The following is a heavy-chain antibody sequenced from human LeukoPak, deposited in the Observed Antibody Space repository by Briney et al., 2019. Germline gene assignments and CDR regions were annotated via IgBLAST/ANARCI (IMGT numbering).Heavy chain of an antibody. J-gene: IGHJ4*02. CDR1: GGSFSGYY. Sequence: PSETLSLTCAVYGGSFSGYYWSWIRQPPGKGLEWIGEINHSGSTNYNPSLKSRVTISGDTSKNQFSLKLSSVPAADTAVYYCARLPPDDYVWGSYRSGGYYFDYWGQGTLVTVSS. CDR2: INHSGST. V-gene: IGHV4-34*01. CDR3: ARLPPDDYVWGSYRSGGYYFDY. D-gene: IGHD3-16*02.